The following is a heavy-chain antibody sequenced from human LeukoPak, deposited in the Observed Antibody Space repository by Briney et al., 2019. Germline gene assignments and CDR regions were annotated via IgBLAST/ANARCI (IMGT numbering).Heavy chain of an antibody. CDR3: ARERIPMAGTIDY. V-gene: IGHV4-34*01. CDR2: INHSGST. D-gene: IGHD6-19*01. CDR1: GGSFSGYY. J-gene: IGHJ4*02. Sequence: SETLSLTCAVYGGSFSGYYWSWIRQPPGKGLEWIGEINHSGSTNYNPSLKSRVTMSVDTSKNQFSLKLTSVTAADTAVYYCARERIPMAGTIDYWGQGTLVTVSS.